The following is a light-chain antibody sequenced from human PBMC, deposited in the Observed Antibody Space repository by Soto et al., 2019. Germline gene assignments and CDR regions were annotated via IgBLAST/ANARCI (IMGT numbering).Light chain of an antibody. V-gene: IGLV1-44*01. CDR2: AND. J-gene: IGLJ2*01. CDR3: AVWDDNLRGL. Sequence: QSVLTQPPSVSAAPGQRVTISCSGSRSNIGGNAVTWYQQVPGTAPKLLIYANDQRPSGISDRFSGSKSSTSASLAISGLHSEDEDDYYCAVWDDNLRGLFGGGTKLTVL. CDR1: RSNIGGNA.